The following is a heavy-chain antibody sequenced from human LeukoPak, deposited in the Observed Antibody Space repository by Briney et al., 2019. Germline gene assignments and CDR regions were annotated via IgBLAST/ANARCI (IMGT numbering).Heavy chain of an antibody. CDR2: IYYSGST. D-gene: IGHD6-13*01. CDR3: VIAAQTMFDY. J-gene: IGHJ4*02. V-gene: IGHV4-39*01. Sequence: SETLSLTCTVSGGSISSSSYYWGWIRQPPGKGLEWIGSIYYSGSTYYNPSLKSRVTISVDTSKNQFSLELSSVTAADTAVYYCVIAAQTMFDYWGQGTLVTVSS. CDR1: GGSISSSSYY.